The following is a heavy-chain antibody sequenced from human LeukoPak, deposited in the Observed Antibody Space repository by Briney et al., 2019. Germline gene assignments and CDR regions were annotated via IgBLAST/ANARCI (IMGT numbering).Heavy chain of an antibody. D-gene: IGHD2-2*01. J-gene: IGHJ4*02. CDR3: AKETYSTSWQLDS. CDR2: VSGSGGST. CDR1: GFTFSSYA. V-gene: IGHV3-23*01. Sequence: GGSLRLSCAVSGFTFSSYAMNWVRQAPGKGLEWVSGVSGSGGSTYYADSVKGRFTFSRDNSKNTLYLQMNSLRAEDTAVYYCAKETYSTSWQLDSWGQGTLVTVSS.